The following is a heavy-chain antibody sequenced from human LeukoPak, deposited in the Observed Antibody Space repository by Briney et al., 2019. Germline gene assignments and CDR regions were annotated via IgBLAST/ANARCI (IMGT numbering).Heavy chain of an antibody. CDR3: ARYLSGYDYFDY. D-gene: IGHD5-12*01. CDR1: GYIFTDYY. Sequence: ASVKVSCKTSGYIFTDYYMHWVRQAPGQGLEWMGWINSNSGGPKYAQKFQGRVTMTRETSISTVYMELNTLISDDTAIYYCARYLSGYDYFDYWGQGTLVTVSS. CDR2: INSNSGGP. J-gene: IGHJ4*02. V-gene: IGHV1-2*02.